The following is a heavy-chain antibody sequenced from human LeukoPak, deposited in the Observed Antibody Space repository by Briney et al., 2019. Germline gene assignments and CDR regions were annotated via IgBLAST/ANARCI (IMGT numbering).Heavy chain of an antibody. V-gene: IGHV3-48*04. D-gene: IGHD3-22*01. CDR3: ASQAYYDSSSYYGDAFDI. CDR1: GFTFSSYS. CDR2: VSSSSSTI. Sequence: QTGGSLRLSCAASGFTFSSYSMNWVRQAPGKGLEWVSYVSSSSSTIYYADSVKGRFTISRDNAKNSLYLQMNSLRAEDTAVYYCASQAYYDSSSYYGDAFDICGQGTMVTVST. J-gene: IGHJ3*02.